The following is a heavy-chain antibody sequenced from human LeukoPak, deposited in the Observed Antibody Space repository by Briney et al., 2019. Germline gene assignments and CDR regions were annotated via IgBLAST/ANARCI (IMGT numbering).Heavy chain of an antibody. CDR3: ARGPAANSGNYYVGDY. D-gene: IGHD1-26*01. Sequence: GGSLRLSCAASGFTFSDYYMSWIRQAPGKGLEWVAVISYDGSNKYYADSVKGRFTISRDNSKNTLYLQMNSLRAEDTAVYYCARGPAANSGNYYVGDYWGQGTLVTVSS. V-gene: IGHV3-30*03. CDR1: GFTFSDYY. CDR2: ISYDGSNK. J-gene: IGHJ4*02.